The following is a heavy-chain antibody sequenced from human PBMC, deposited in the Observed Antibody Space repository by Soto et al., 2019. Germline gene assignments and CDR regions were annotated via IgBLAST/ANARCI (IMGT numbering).Heavy chain of an antibody. CDR1: GFTFSSYG. V-gene: IGHV3-33*01. D-gene: IGHD6-13*01. Sequence: QVQLVESGGGVVQPGRSLRLSCAPSGFTFSSYGMHWVRQAPGKGLEWVAVIWYDGSNKHYADSVKGRFTISRDNSKNTLYLQMNSLRAEDTAVYYCARDAAAPNYGMAVWGQGTTVTVSS. J-gene: IGHJ6*02. CDR2: IWYDGSNK. CDR3: ARDAAAPNYGMAV.